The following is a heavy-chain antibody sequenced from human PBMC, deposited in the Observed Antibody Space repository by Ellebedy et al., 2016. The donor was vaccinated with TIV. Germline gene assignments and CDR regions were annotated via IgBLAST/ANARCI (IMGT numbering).Heavy chain of an antibody. Sequence: GESLKISXAASGFTFSSYWMHWVRQAPGKGLVWVSRINSDGSSTSYADSVKGRFTISRDNAKNTLYLQMNSLRAEDTAVYYCARDLVATNPTDYWGQGTLVTVSS. D-gene: IGHD5-24*01. CDR3: ARDLVATNPTDY. J-gene: IGHJ4*02. CDR1: GFTFSSYW. V-gene: IGHV3-74*01. CDR2: INSDGSST.